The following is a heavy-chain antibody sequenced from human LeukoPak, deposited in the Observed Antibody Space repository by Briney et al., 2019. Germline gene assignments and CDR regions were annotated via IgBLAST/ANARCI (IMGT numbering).Heavy chain of an antibody. J-gene: IGHJ6*02. CDR2: ISGSGGST. D-gene: IGHD3-10*01. Sequence: PGGSLRLSCAASGFTFSSYAMSWVRQAPGKGLEWVSAISGSGGSTYYADSVKGRFTISRDNSKNTLYLQMNSLRAEDTAVYYCTRESGVSAPMVRGVPPDYYGMDVWGQGTTVTVSS. CDR3: TRESGVSAPMVRGVPPDYYGMDV. CDR1: GFTFSSYA. V-gene: IGHV3-23*01.